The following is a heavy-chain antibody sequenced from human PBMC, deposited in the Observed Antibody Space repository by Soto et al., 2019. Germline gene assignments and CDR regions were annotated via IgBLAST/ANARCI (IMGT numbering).Heavy chain of an antibody. CDR2: ISSTSSKT. CDR1: GFSFSTYP. D-gene: IGHD6-19*01. Sequence: EWQMVESGGGLVKPGGSLRLSCVASGFSFSTYPMNWFRQAPGKGLEWVASISSTSSKTYYADSMKGRFTISRDNAKNSLFLQMNSLRAEDTALYQCARDNSGWYRGRAVSDIWGQGTMVTVSS. J-gene: IGHJ3*02. CDR3: ARDNSGWYRGRAVSDI. V-gene: IGHV3-21*01.